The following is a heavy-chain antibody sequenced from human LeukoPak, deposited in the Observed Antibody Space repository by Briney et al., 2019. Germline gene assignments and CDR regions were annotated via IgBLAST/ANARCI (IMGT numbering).Heavy chain of an antibody. D-gene: IGHD5-12*01. CDR3: ARVRRMGGGYVLNWFDP. Sequence: ASVKVSCKASGYTFTSYAMHWVRQAPGQRLEWMGWINAGNGNTKYSQKFQGRVTITRDTSASTAYMELSSLRSEDTAVYYCARVRRMGGGYVLNWFDPWGPGTLVTVSS. CDR1: GYTFTSYA. CDR2: INAGNGNT. J-gene: IGHJ5*02. V-gene: IGHV1-3*01.